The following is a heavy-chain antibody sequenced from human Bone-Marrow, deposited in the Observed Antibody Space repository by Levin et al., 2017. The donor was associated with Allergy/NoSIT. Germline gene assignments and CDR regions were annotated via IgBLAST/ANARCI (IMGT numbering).Heavy chain of an antibody. Sequence: PSETLSLTCTVSGGSISSGDYYWSWIRQPPGKGLEWIGYIYYSGSTYYNPSLKSRVTISVDTSKNQFSLKLSSVTAADTAVYYCAREGDCSGGSCSTLEAFWFDPWGQGTLVTVSS. CDR3: AREGDCSGGSCSTLEAFWFDP. D-gene: IGHD2-15*01. CDR1: GGSISSGDYY. CDR2: IYYSGST. J-gene: IGHJ5*02. V-gene: IGHV4-30-4*01.